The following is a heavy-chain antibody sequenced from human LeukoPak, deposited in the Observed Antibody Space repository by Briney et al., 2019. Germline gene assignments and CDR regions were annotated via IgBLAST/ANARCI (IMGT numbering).Heavy chain of an antibody. J-gene: IGHJ3*02. CDR1: GFIFSDYY. Sequence: GGSLRLSCAASGFIFSDYYMSWIRQAPGKGLEWVSYINSSGSTLYYADSVKGRFTISRDNAKNSVYLQMNSLRAEDTAVYYCARTNSGDIVVVPAANHAFDIWGQGTMVTVSS. CDR2: INSSGSTL. D-gene: IGHD2-2*01. CDR3: ARTNSGDIVVVPAANHAFDI. V-gene: IGHV3-11*04.